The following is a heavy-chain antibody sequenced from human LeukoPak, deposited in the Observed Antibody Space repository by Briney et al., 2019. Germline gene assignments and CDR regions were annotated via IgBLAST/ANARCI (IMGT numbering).Heavy chain of an antibody. J-gene: IGHJ3*02. D-gene: IGHD3-16*01. V-gene: IGHV3-23*01. CDR3: ARGQRGGGAFDI. CDR1: GFTFSSYA. Sequence: GGSLRLSCAASGFTFSSYAMSWVRQAPGKGLEWVSAISGSGGSTYYADSVKGRFTISRDNSKNTLYLQMNSLRAEDTAVYYCARGQRGGGAFDIWGQGTMVTVSS. CDR2: ISGSGGST.